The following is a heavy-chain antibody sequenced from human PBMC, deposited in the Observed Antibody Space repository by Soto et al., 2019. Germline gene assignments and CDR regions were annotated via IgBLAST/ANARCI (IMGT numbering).Heavy chain of an antibody. Sequence: PSETLSLTCTVSGGSISSYYWSWIRQPPGKGLEWIGYIYYSGSTNYNPSLKSRVTISVDTSKNQFSLKLSSVTAADTAVYYCARGSDYYGSGSLSTWFDPWGQGTLVTVYS. D-gene: IGHD3-10*01. J-gene: IGHJ5*02. V-gene: IGHV4-59*01. CDR1: GGSISSYY. CDR2: IYYSGST. CDR3: ARGSDYYGSGSLSTWFDP.